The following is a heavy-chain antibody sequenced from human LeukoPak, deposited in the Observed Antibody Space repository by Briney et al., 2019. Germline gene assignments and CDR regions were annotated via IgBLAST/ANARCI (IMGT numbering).Heavy chain of an antibody. J-gene: IGHJ4*02. D-gene: IGHD3-22*01. Sequence: GGSLRLSCAVSGFTFSSCDMNWVRQAPRTGPELVSYITGSSSTIYYADSVKGRFTISRDNAKNSLYLQMNSLRDEDTAVYYCARDAYDTSAYYYFDYWGQGTLVTVSS. CDR1: GFTFSSCD. CDR2: ITGSSSTI. CDR3: ARDAYDTSAYYYFDY. V-gene: IGHV3-48*02.